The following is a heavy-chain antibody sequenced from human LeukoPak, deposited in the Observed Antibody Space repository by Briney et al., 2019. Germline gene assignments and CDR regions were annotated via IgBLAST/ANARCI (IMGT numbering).Heavy chain of an antibody. J-gene: IGHJ3*02. Sequence: SETLSLTCSVSRGSISNSYWTWIRQPPGKGLEWIGYIHGTGSTIYNPSLKSRVTISVDTSKNQFSLKLSSVTAADTAVYYCARDLVTVTKGFDIWGQGTMVSVSS. CDR2: IHGTGST. CDR1: RGSISNSY. D-gene: IGHD4-17*01. CDR3: ARDLVTVTKGFDI. V-gene: IGHV4-59*01.